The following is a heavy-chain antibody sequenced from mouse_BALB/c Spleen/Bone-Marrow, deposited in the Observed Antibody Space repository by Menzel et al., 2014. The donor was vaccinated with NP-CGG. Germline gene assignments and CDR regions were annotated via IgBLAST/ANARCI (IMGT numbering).Heavy chain of an antibody. J-gene: IGHJ3*01. Sequence: VQLQQSGPELVKPGASVKISCKASGYSFTGYFMNWVMQSHGKSLEWIGRINPYNGDTFYNQKFKGKATLTVDKSFSTAHMELRSLASEDTAVYYCARGGNYQAWFAYWGQATLVTVSA. V-gene: IGHV1-20*02. D-gene: IGHD2-1*01. CDR1: GYSFTGYF. CDR2: INPYNGDT. CDR3: ARGGNYQAWFAY.